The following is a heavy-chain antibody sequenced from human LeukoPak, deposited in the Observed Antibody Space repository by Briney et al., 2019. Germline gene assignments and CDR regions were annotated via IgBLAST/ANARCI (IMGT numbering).Heavy chain of an antibody. V-gene: IGHV3-74*01. J-gene: IGHJ4*02. CDR2: INSDGSST. Sequence: GGSLRLSCAASGFTFSSYWMHWVRQAPGKGLVWVSRINSDGSSTSYADSVKGRFTISRDNAKNTLYLQMSSLRAEDTAVYYCARLKRGYSYDEFDYWGQGTLVTVSS. D-gene: IGHD5-18*01. CDR3: ARLKRGYSYDEFDY. CDR1: GFTFSSYW.